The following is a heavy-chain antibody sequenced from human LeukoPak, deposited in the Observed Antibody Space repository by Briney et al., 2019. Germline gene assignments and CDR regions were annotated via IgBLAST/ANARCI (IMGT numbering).Heavy chain of an antibody. V-gene: IGHV3-21*01. CDR2: ISSSSNFI. J-gene: IGHJ3*02. CDR3: ARAISNYDASDI. CDR1: GFTFSSYS. D-gene: IGHD4-11*01. Sequence: GGSLRLSCAASGFTFSSYSMNWVRQAPGKGLEWVSSISSSSNFIYYADSVKGRFTISRDNAKNSLYLQMNSLRAEDTAVYYCARAISNYDASDIWGQGTMVTVSS.